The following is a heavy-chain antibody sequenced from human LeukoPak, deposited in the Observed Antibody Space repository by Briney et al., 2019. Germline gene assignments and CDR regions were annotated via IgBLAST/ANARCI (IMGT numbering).Heavy chain of an antibody. D-gene: IGHD1-7*01. J-gene: IGHJ6*03. CDR3: ARGNWNYGDYYYMDV. V-gene: IGHV1-69*05. CDR1: GGTFSSYA. CDR2: IIPIFGTA. Sequence: SVKVSCKASGGTFSSYAISWVRQAPGQGLEWMGGIIPIFGTANYAQKFQGRVTITRNTSISTAYMELSSLRSEDTAVYYCARGNWNYGDYYYMDVWGKGTTVTVSS.